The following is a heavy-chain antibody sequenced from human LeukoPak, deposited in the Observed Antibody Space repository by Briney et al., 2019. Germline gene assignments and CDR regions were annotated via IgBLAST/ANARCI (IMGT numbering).Heavy chain of an antibody. CDR3: ARGGSWCTDGVCYYYFDY. Sequence: ASVKVSCKASGYTFKNYGYSWVRQAPGQGLEWMAWISAYNGNTNSAQSFQGRVTLTTDASTSTAYMELRSLRSDDSAIYYCARGGSWCTDGVCYYYFDYWGRGTLVTVSS. D-gene: IGHD2-8*01. J-gene: IGHJ4*02. V-gene: IGHV1-18*01. CDR1: GYTFKNYG. CDR2: ISAYNGNT.